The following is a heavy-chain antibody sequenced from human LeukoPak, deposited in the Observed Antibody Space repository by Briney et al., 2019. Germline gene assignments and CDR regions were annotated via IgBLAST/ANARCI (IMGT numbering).Heavy chain of an antibody. CDR3: ARDYHEDYYFDF. Sequence: PGKSLRLSCAASTFSFSDYPLHWVRQAPGKGLEWVAVISYDGDDQYYAHSVKGRFTISRDNSKNTLYLQMDSLISDDMAVYYCARDYHEDYYFDFWGQGTLVIVSS. V-gene: IGHV3-30*01. CDR1: TFSFSDYP. CDR2: ISYDGDDQ. D-gene: IGHD1-14*01. J-gene: IGHJ4*02.